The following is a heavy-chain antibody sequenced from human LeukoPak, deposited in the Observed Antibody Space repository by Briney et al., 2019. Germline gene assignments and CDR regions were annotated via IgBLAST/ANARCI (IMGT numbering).Heavy chain of an antibody. Sequence: SETLSLTCAVYGGSFSGYYWSWIRQPPGKGLEWIGEINHSGSTNYNPSLKSRVTISLDTSKNQFSLNLSSVTAADTAVYFCARVTGYMIEDYFDYWGQGTLVTVSS. V-gene: IGHV4-34*01. CDR2: INHSGST. J-gene: IGHJ4*02. CDR1: GGSFSGYY. D-gene: IGHD3-22*01. CDR3: ARVTGYMIEDYFDY.